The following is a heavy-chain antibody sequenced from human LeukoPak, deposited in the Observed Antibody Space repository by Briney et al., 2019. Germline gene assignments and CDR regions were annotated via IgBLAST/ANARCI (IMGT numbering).Heavy chain of an antibody. D-gene: IGHD6-19*01. J-gene: IGHJ5*02. CDR1: GGSISSGSYY. CDR2: IYTSGST. V-gene: IGHV4-61*02. CDR3: ARTKVYPKYSSGWSHRYNWFDP. Sequence: SQTLSLTCTVSGGSISSGSYYWSWIRQPAGKGLEWIGRIYTSGSTNYNPSLKSRVTISVDTSKNQFSLKLSSVTAADTAVYYCARTKVYPKYSSGWSHRYNWFDPWGQGTLVTVSS.